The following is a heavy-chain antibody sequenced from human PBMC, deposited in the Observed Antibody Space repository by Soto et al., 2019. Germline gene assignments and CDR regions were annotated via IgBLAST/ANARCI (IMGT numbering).Heavy chain of an antibody. CDR1: GFIFSNYN. D-gene: IGHD2-21*02. CDR2: ISSSSNTI. Sequence: GGSLRLSCAASGFIFSNYNMHWVRQAPGKGLEWVSYISSSSNTIYYADSVKGRFTISRDNAKNSLYLQMNSLRAEDTAVYYCARPSCGGDCYSPVYWGQGTLVTV. V-gene: IGHV3-48*01. J-gene: IGHJ4*02. CDR3: ARPSCGGDCYSPVY.